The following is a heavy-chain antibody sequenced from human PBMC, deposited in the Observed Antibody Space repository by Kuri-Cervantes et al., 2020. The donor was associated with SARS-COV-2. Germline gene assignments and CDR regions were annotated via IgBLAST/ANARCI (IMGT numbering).Heavy chain of an antibody. CDR1: GFTFSSYW. J-gene: IGHJ4*02. V-gene: IGHV3-23*01. Sequence: GGSLRLSCAASGFTFSSYWMHWVRQAPGKGLEWVSTISGGGGSTYYADSVEGRFTISRDSSKKTLYLQMNSLRVEDTALYYCAPRDYWGQGILVTVSS. CDR3: APRDY. CDR2: ISGGGGST.